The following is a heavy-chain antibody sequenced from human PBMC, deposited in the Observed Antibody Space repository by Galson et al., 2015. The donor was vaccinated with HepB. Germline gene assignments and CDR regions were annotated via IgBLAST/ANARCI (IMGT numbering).Heavy chain of an antibody. Sequence: SLRLSCAASGFTFSSYSMNWARQAPGKGLEWVSSISSSSSYIYYADSVKGRFTISRDNAKNSLYLQINSLRAEDTAVYYCARVGDIVANGLFDYWGQGTLVTVSS. CDR1: GFTFSSYS. V-gene: IGHV3-21*01. J-gene: IGHJ4*02. D-gene: IGHD5-12*01. CDR3: ARVGDIVANGLFDY. CDR2: ISSSSSYI.